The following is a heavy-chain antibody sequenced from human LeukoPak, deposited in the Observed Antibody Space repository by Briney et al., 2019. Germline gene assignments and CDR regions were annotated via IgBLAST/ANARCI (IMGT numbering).Heavy chain of an antibody. Sequence: XXASGFTFSSYGMSWVRQAPGKGLEWVSAISGSGGSTYYADSVKGRFTISRENSKNTLYLQMNSLRAEDTAEYYCXKXXYXEWXLPXFDYWGQGXLVTVSS. J-gene: IGHJ4*02. CDR1: GFTFSSYG. CDR2: ISGSGGST. V-gene: IGHV3-23*01. D-gene: IGHD1-26*01. CDR3: XKXXYXEWXLPXFDY.